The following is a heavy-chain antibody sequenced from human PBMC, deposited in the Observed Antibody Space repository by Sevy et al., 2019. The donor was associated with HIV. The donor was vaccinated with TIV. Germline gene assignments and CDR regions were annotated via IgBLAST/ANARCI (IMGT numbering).Heavy chain of an antibody. CDR2: ISHDGNYK. D-gene: IGHD2-21*02. V-gene: IGHV3-30-3*01. CDR1: GFTFSNYD. J-gene: IGHJ4*02. CDR3: TRLLFCGGDCYYLDY. Sequence: GGSLRLSCAASGFTFSNYDMHWVRQAPGKGLEWVAVISHDGNYKNYADSVKVRFTISRYDFKNTLYLQMSSLRPEDTGVYFCTRLLFCGGDCYYLDYWGQGALVTVSS.